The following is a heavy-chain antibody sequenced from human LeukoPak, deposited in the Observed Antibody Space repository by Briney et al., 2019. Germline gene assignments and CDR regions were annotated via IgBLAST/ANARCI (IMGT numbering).Heavy chain of an antibody. Sequence: SQTLSLTCTVSGGSISSGDYYWSWIRQPPGKGLEWIGYIYYSGSTYYNPSLKSRVTISVDTSKNQFSLKLSSVTAADTAVYYCARDPLLAAAGTTYWGQGTLVTVSS. J-gene: IGHJ4*02. CDR2: IYYSGST. CDR1: GGSISSGDYY. CDR3: ARDPLLAAAGTTY. D-gene: IGHD6-13*01. V-gene: IGHV4-30-4*01.